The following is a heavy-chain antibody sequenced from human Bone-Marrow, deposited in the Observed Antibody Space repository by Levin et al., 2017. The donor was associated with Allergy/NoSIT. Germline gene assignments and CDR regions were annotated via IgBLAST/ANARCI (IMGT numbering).Heavy chain of an antibody. CDR3: ARARTLANPLSY. CDR1: GGPFKDYS. V-gene: IGHV4-34*01. J-gene: IGHJ4*02. D-gene: IGHD1-14*01. Sequence: SETLSLTCAVYGGPFKDYSWGWIRQSPGQGLEWIGEINHRGVTNYNPSLRSRVTIWADTYKNQFSLTLNSVTAADTAVYYCARARTLANPLSYWGQGTQVSVSS. CDR2: INHRGVT.